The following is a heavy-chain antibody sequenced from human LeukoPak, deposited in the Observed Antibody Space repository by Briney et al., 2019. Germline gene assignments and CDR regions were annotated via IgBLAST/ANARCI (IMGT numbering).Heavy chain of an antibody. D-gene: IGHD5-18*01. CDR1: GFTFSSYA. J-gene: IGHJ4*02. CDR2: ISYDGSNK. Sequence: PGGSLRLSCAASGFTFSSYAMHWVRQAPGKGLEWVAVISYDGSNKYYADSVKGRFTISRDNSKNTLYLQMNSLRAEDTAVYYCAKGDTAMGTFDYWGQGALVTVSS. CDR3: AKGDTAMGTFDY. V-gene: IGHV3-30*04.